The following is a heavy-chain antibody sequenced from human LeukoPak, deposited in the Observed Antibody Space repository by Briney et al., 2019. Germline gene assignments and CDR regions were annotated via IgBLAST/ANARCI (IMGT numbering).Heavy chain of an antibody. CDR3: AREHRSSKYFDS. D-gene: IGHD6-6*01. J-gene: IGHJ4*02. CDR1: GVSIAVNHYY. V-gene: IGHV4-39*02. Sequence: SETLSLTCSVSGVSIAVNHYYWGWIRQPPGKGLEWIGSGLYTGNTYSNPSLRSRVTISVDTSKNEFSLKMNSVTAADTAVYYCAREHRSSKYFDSWGQGALMIVSS. CDR2: GLYTGNT.